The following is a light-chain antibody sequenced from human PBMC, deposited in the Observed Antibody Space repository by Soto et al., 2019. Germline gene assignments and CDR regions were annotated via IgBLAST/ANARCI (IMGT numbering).Light chain of an antibody. V-gene: IGKV1-5*03. J-gene: IGKJ2*01. CDR2: KAS. CDR3: QQYNTFPPYT. CDR1: QSVSFW. Sequence: DIQMTQSPSTLSASVGDRVTITCRASQSVSFWLAWYQQKPGKAPKLLIYKASNLESGVPSRFSGSGSGTEFTLTNSSLQPDDFGTYYCQQYNTFPPYTFGQGTKLEIK.